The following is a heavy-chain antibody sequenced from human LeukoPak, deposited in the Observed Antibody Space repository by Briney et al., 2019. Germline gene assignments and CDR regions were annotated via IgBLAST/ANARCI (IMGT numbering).Heavy chain of an antibody. Sequence: PSETLSLTCTVSGGSISSSNYYWGWIRQPPGKGLEWIGTIYYSVSTYYNPSLKSRVTVSVDTSKNQFSLKLSSVTAADTAVYYCARHGVVSPEFDYWGQGALVTVSS. D-gene: IGHD4-23*01. J-gene: IGHJ4*02. V-gene: IGHV4-39*01. CDR2: IYYSVST. CDR3: ARHGVVSPEFDY. CDR1: GGSISSSNYY.